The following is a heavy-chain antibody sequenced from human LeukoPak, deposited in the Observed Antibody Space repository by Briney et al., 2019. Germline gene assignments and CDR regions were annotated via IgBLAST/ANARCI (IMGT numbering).Heavy chain of an antibody. Sequence: GASVKVSCKASGYTFTNYGISWVRQAPGQGLERMGWIGTYDGDTNFAQRVEGRVTLTIDTSTNTAYMELRSLRSDDTAVYYCARVRRSLKWDTGDYWGQGTLVTASS. CDR1: GYTFTNYG. J-gene: IGHJ4*02. CDR3: ARVRRSLKWDTGDY. D-gene: IGHD5-18*01. CDR2: IGTYDGDT. V-gene: IGHV1-18*01.